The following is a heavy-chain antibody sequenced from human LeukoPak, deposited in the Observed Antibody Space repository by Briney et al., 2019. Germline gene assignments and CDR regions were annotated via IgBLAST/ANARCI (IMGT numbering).Heavy chain of an antibody. V-gene: IGHV3-48*02. J-gene: IGHJ4*02. CDR2: ISTSGSAM. D-gene: IGHD1-26*01. Sequence: GGSLRLSCAASGFTFSRYTMNWVRQAPGKGLEWASHISTSGSAMYYADSVKGRFTISRDNAKDSLYLQMNSLRDEDTAVYYCASSGSYRFDYWGQGTLVTVSS. CDR3: ASSGSYRFDY. CDR1: GFTFSRYT.